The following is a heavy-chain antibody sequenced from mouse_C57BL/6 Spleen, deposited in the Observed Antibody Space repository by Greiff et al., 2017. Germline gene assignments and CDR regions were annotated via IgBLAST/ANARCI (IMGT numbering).Heavy chain of an antibody. D-gene: IGHD2-3*01. CDR2: INPNNGGT. V-gene: IGHV1-26*01. Sequence: EVQLKQSGPELVKPGASVKISCKASGYTFTDYYMNWVKQSHGKSLEWIGDINPNNGGTSYNQKFKGKATLTVDKSSSTAYMELRSLTSEDSAVYYCARGSYDGFHWYFDVWGTGTTVTVSS. CDR1: GYTFTDYY. CDR3: ARGSYDGFHWYFDV. J-gene: IGHJ1*03.